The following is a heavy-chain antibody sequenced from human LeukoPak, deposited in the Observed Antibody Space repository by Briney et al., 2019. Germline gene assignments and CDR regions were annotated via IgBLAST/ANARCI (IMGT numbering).Heavy chain of an antibody. J-gene: IGHJ6*04. V-gene: IGHV3-30*18. CDR3: AKTKDYYGSGSYYNYYYYGMDV. Sequence: GSLRLPCAASGFTFSSYGMHWVRQAPGKGLEWVAVISYDGSNKYYADSVKGRFTISRDNSKNTLYLQMNSLRAEDTAVYYCAKTKDYYGSGSYYNYYYYGMDVWGKGTTVTVSS. CDR2: ISYDGSNK. CDR1: GFTFSSYG. D-gene: IGHD3-10*01.